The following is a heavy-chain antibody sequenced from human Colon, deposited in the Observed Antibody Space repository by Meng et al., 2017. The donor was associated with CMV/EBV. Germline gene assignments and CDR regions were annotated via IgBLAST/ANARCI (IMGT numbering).Heavy chain of an antibody. CDR3: ADPPAGL. Sequence: TLSLTCVVSGGSLIGTNWWNWVRQPRGGGLEWIGEIFHSGASNYNPSLKSRATISIDNSKNQFSLRLTSVTVADTAVYFCADPPAGLWGQGVLVTVSS. J-gene: IGHJ4*02. V-gene: IGHV4-4*01. D-gene: IGHD3-16*01. CDR2: IFHSGAS. CDR1: GGSLIGTNW.